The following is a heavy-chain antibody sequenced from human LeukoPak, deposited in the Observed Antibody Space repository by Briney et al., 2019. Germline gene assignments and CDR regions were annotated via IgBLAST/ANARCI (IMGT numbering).Heavy chain of an antibody. Sequence: SETLSLTCTVSGDSLSNNYWSWIRQPPGKGLEWIGYIYNGGSTNYIPSLKSRVTISVDTSKNQFSLKLSSVTAADTAVYYCASGPYYYGSGSYPFDYWGQGTLVTVSS. J-gene: IGHJ4*02. CDR2: IYNGGST. CDR3: ASGPYYYGSGSYPFDY. V-gene: IGHV4-59*01. CDR1: GDSLSNNY. D-gene: IGHD3-10*01.